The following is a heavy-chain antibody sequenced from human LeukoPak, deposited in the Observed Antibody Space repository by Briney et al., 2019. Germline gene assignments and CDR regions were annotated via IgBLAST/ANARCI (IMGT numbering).Heavy chain of an antibody. V-gene: IGHV4-39*07. Sequence: SSETLSLTCTVSGGSISSGGYYWSWIRQHPGKGLEWIGEINHSGSTNYNPSLKSRVTISVDTSKNQFSLKLSSVTAADTAVYYCARGDVGATLDFYYFDMDVWGRGTTVTVSS. CDR2: INHSGST. CDR3: ARGDVGATLDFYYFDMDV. D-gene: IGHD1-26*01. CDR1: GGSISSGGYY. J-gene: IGHJ6*02.